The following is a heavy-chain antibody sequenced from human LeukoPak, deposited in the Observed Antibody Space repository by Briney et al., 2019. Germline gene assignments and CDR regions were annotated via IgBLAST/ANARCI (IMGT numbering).Heavy chain of an antibody. CDR1: GFTFSSYG. CDR3: ARGPRWELLLLNY. D-gene: IGHD1-26*01. V-gene: IGHV3-30*03. Sequence: TGGSLRLSCAASGFTFSSYGMHWVRQAPGKGLEWVAVISYDGTNKYYADSVKGRFTISRDNSKNTLYLQMNSLRADDTAVYYCARGPRWELLLLNYWGQGTLVTVSS. J-gene: IGHJ4*02. CDR2: ISYDGTNK.